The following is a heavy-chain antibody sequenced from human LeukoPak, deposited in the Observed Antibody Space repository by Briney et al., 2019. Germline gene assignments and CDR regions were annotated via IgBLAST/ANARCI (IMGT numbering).Heavy chain of an antibody. CDR3: AKDKQGAAQDY. CDR1: GFTFSSYA. J-gene: IGHJ4*02. V-gene: IGHV3-43*02. D-gene: IGHD6-6*01. Sequence: GGSLRLSCAAPGFTFSSYAMHWVRQAPGKGLEWVSLISGDGGSTYYADSVKGRFTISRDNSKNSLYLQMNSLRTEDTALYYCAKDKQGAAQDYWGQGTLVTVSS. CDR2: ISGDGGST.